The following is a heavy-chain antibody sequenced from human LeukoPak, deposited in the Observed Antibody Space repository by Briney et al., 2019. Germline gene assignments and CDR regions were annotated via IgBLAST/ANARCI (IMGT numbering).Heavy chain of an antibody. D-gene: IGHD2-8*01. CDR3: AKAYCTNGICYLDY. V-gene: IGHV3-23*01. Sequence: GGSLRLSCAASGFTFSSYAMSWVRQAPGEGLEWVSAISGTGAGTYYADSVKGRFTISRDNSKNTLYLQMNSLRAEDTAVYYCAKAYCTNGICYLDYWGQGTLVTVSS. CDR2: ISGTGAGT. CDR1: GFTFSSYA. J-gene: IGHJ4*02.